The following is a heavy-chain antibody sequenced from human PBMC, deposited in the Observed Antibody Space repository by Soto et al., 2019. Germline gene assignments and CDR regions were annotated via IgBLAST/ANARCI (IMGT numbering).Heavy chain of an antibody. CDR1: GFTFSSYA. Sequence: GSLRLSCAASGFTFSSYAMSWVRQAPGKGLEWVSAISGSGGSTYYADSVKGRFTISRDNSKNTLYLQMNSLRAEDTAVYYCAKQGNTMVRGVIISGPYFDYWGQGTLVTVSS. D-gene: IGHD3-10*01. CDR3: AKQGNTMVRGVIISGPYFDY. CDR2: ISGSGGST. J-gene: IGHJ4*02. V-gene: IGHV3-23*01.